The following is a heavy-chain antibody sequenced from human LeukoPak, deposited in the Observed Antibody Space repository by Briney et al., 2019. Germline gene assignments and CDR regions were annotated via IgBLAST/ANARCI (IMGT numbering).Heavy chain of an antibody. J-gene: IGHJ4*02. CDR1: GFTFTSYE. CDR2: INGSGETI. Sequence: GGSLRLSCVASGFTFTSYEMTWVRQAPGKGLEWISYINGSGETIYYADSVKGRFTISRDNAKNSLYLQMNSLRAEDTAAYYCAREYNEFDYWGQGTLVTVSS. CDR3: AREYNEFDY. V-gene: IGHV3-48*03. D-gene: IGHD1-14*01.